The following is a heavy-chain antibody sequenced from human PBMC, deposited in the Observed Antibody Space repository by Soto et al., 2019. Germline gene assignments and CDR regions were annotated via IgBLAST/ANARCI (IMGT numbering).Heavy chain of an antibody. J-gene: IGHJ3*02. CDR3: AREPRYCSGGSCSIMGDAFDI. D-gene: IGHD2-15*01. CDR1: GFTVTDIY. CDR2: IYKDFT. V-gene: IGHV3-66*01. Sequence: EVQLVESGGGLVQPGGSLRLSCVASGFTVTDIYMNWVRQAPGKGLEWVSVIYKDFTDYAYFVKGRFSVSTASSKNDLYIQLDNRRAEDTAVYYCAREPRYCSGGSCSIMGDAFDIWGQGAMVTVSS.